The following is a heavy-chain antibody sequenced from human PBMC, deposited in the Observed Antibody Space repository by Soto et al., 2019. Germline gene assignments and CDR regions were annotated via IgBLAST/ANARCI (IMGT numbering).Heavy chain of an antibody. Sequence: QITLKESGPTLVRPTQTLTLTCAFSGFSLSTSGVGVGWIRQPPGKALEWLAVIYWDDSKHYSPSLRSRLTITKDTSKNQVVLTLTNMDPIHTGTYYCAHKGPEDWPLDYWGQGTLVTVSS. V-gene: IGHV2-5*02. J-gene: IGHJ4*02. CDR1: GFSLSTSGVG. CDR2: IYWDDSK. D-gene: IGHD3-9*01. CDR3: AHKGPEDWPLDY.